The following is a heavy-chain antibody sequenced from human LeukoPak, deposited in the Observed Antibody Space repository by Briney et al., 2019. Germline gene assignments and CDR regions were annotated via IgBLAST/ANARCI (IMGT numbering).Heavy chain of an antibody. V-gene: IGHV1-69*04. CDR2: IIPILGIA. CDR1: GGTFSSYA. Sequence: GASVKVSCKASGGTFSSYAISWVRQAPGQGLEWMGRIIPILGIANYAQKFQGRVTITADKSTSIAYMELSSLRSEDTAVYYCARGRLGRSSSSWAKYYFDYWGQGTLVTVSS. D-gene: IGHD6-6*01. CDR3: ARGRLGRSSSSWAKYYFDY. J-gene: IGHJ4*02.